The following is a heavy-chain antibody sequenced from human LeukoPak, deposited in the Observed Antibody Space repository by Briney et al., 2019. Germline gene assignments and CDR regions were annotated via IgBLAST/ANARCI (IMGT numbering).Heavy chain of an antibody. J-gene: IGHJ4*02. Sequence: GGSLRLSCAASGFIFSSFTMNWIRQAPGKGLEWVSSISSSSRYIHYADSVKGRFTISRDNSKNTLYLQMNSLRAEDTAVYYCAKDLTTVTSQGDYWGQGTLVTVSS. D-gene: IGHD4-17*01. CDR2: ISSSSRYI. V-gene: IGHV3-21*01. CDR1: GFIFSSFT. CDR3: AKDLTTVTSQGDY.